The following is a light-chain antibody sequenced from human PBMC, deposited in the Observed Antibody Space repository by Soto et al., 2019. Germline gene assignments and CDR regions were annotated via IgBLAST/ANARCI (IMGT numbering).Light chain of an antibody. J-gene: IGLJ1*01. CDR2: EVS. CDR3: GSYTSSSTYV. V-gene: IGLV2-14*01. CDR1: SSDVGGYNY. Sequence: QSVLTQPASVSGSPGQSITISCTGTSSDVGGYNYVSWYQQHPGKAPKFIIYEVSNRPSGVSNRFSGSKSGNTASLTISGLQAEDEADYYCGSYTSSSTYVFGTGTKVTVL.